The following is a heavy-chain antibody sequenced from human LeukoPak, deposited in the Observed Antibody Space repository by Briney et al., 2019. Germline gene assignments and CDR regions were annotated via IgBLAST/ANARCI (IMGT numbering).Heavy chain of an antibody. CDR2: IIPILGIA. Sequence: ASVKVSCKASGGTFSIYAISWVRQAPGQGLEWMGRIIPILGIANYAQKFQGRVTITADKSTSTAYMELSSLRSEDTAVYYCARSRGSGSYDAFDIWGQGTMVTISS. CDR1: GGTFSIYA. J-gene: IGHJ3*02. CDR3: ARSRGSGSYDAFDI. D-gene: IGHD3-10*01. V-gene: IGHV1-69*04.